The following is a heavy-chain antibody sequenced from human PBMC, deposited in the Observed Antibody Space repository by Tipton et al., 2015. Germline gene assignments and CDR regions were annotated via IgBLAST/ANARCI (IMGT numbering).Heavy chain of an antibody. CDR2: IQYSGST. V-gene: IGHV4-61*05. CDR1: GDSISRSNYY. J-gene: IGHJ4*02. Sequence: TLSLTCTVSGDSISRSNYYWGWIRQPPGKELEWIGYIQYSGSTNYNPSLKSRVTISADTSKTQFSLKMSSVTASDTAVYYCARVDYGDYVHYFDYWGQGTLVTVSS. D-gene: IGHD4-17*01. CDR3: ARVDYGDYVHYFDY.